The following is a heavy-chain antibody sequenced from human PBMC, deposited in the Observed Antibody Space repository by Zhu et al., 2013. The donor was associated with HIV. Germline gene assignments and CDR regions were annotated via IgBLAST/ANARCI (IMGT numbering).Heavy chain of an antibody. V-gene: IGHV1-2*02. CDR3: ARESRGRITIFGVVTPGPYFDY. CDR2: INPNSGGT. J-gene: IGHJ4*02. Sequence: QVQLVQSGAEVKKPGASVKVSCKASGYTFTGYYMHWVRQAPGQGLEWMGWINPNSGGTNYAQKFQGRVTMTRDTSISTAYMELSRLRSDDTAVYYCARESRGRITIFGVVTPGPYFDYVGPGNPGHRLL. D-gene: IGHD3-3*01. CDR1: GYTFTGYY.